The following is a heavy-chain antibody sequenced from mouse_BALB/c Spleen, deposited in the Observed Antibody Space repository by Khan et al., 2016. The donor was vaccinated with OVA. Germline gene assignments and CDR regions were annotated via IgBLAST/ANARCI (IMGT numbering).Heavy chain of an antibody. CDR2: ISYSGTT. CDR1: GFSITSDYA. Sequence: EVQLQESGPGLVKPSQSLSLTCTVSGFSITSDYAWNWIRQFPGNKLDWMGYISYSGTTSYHPSLKSRISITRDTSKNQFFLQLNSVTTEDTAIYYCARGRSYWGQGTLVTVSA. CDR3: ARGRSY. V-gene: IGHV3-2*02. J-gene: IGHJ3*01.